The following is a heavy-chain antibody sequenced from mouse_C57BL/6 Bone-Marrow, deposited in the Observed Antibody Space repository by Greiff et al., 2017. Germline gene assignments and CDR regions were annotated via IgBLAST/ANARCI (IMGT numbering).Heavy chain of an antibody. Sequence: QVQLQQPGAELVRPGSSVKLSCKASGYTFTSYWMDWVKQRPGQGLEWIGNIYPSDSETHYNQKFKDKATLTVDKSSSTAYMQLSSLTSEDSAVYYCARPGPSGFTRRGFYFDYWGQGTTLTVSS. CDR1: GYTFTSYW. J-gene: IGHJ2*01. V-gene: IGHV1-61*01. CDR3: ARPGPSGFTRRGFYFDY. CDR2: IYPSDSET. D-gene: IGHD1-1*01.